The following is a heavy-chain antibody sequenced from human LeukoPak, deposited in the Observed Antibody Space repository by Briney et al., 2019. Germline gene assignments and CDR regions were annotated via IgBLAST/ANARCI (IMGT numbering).Heavy chain of an antibody. J-gene: IGHJ6*02. V-gene: IGHV4-59*01. Sequence: ETLSLTCTVSGGSISSYYWSWIRQPPGKGLEWIGYIYCSGSTNYTPSLQSRVTISVDTSKNQFSLKLSSVTAADTAVYYCARTELNPNHYRMDVWGQGTTVTVSS. CDR1: GGSISSYY. CDR2: IYCSGST. CDR3: ARTELNPNHYRMDV. D-gene: IGHD1-26*01.